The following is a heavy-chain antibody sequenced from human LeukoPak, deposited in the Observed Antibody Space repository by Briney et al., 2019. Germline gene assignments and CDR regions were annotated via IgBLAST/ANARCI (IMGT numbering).Heavy chain of an antibody. CDR2: IYSGDNT. D-gene: IGHD5-18*01. J-gene: IGHJ3*01. CDR1: GFSVSTNY. V-gene: IGHV3-53*01. CDR3: AREGSGYTYGYSDAFDL. Sequence: PGGSLRLSCAASGFSVSTNYMSWVRQAPGKGLEWVSVIYSGDNTYYADSVKGRFTISRDNSENTLYLQMSSLRADDTAVYFCAREGSGYTYGYSDAFDLWGQGTMVTVSS.